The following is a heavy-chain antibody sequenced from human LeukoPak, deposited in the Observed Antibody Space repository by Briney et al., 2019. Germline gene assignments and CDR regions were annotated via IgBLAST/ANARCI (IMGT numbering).Heavy chain of an antibody. Sequence: SQTLSLTCTVSGGSISSGGYYWSWIRQHPGKGLEWIGYIYYSGSIYYNPSLKSRVTTSVDTSKNQFSLKLSSVTAADTAVYYCARVGGIQQIDYWGQGTLVTVSS. J-gene: IGHJ4*02. CDR1: GGSISSGGYY. CDR3: ARVGGIQQIDY. V-gene: IGHV4-31*03. D-gene: IGHD5-18*01. CDR2: IYYSGSI.